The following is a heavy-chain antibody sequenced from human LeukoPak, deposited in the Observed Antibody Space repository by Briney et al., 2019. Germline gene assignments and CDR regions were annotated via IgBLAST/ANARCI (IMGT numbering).Heavy chain of an antibody. V-gene: IGHV3-49*03. J-gene: IGHJ4*02. CDR1: GFTFGDYA. CDR2: IRSKAYGGTT. CDR3: TRDPDGYSGYDSDDY. D-gene: IGHD5-12*01. Sequence: GGSQRLSCTASGFTFGDYAMSWFRQAPGKGLEWVGFIRSKAYGGTTEYAASVKGRFTISRDDSKSIAYLQMNSLKTEDTAVYYCTRDPDGYSGYDSDDYWGQGTLVTVSS.